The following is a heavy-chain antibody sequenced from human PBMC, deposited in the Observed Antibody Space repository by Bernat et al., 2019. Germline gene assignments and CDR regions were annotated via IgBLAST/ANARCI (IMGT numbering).Heavy chain of an antibody. J-gene: IGHJ3*02. CDR2: IKQDGSET. D-gene: IGHD2-15*01. CDR1: GITFSDYW. V-gene: IGHV3-7*03. Sequence: EVHLVESGGGLVQPGGSLRLSCAASGITFSDYWMYWVRQAPGKGLEWVANIKQDGSETYYVDSVKGRFIISRDNAKNSLYLQMNSLRAEDTAVYYCAKDRMHRDGFDIWGRGTMVTVSS. CDR3: AKDRMHRDGFDI.